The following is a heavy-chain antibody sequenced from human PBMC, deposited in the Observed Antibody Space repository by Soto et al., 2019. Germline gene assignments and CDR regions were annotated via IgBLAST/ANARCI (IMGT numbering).Heavy chain of an antibody. J-gene: IGHJ4*02. CDR2: IKQDGSEK. CDR3: ARDSPRYGDSFDY. Sequence: PGGSLRLSCAASGFTFSSYWMSWVRQVRQAPGKGLEWVANIKQDGSEKYYVDSVKGRFTISRDNAKNSLYLQMNSLRAEDTAVYYCARDSPRYGDSFDYWGQGALVTVSS. V-gene: IGHV3-7*01. D-gene: IGHD4-17*01. CDR1: GFTFSSYW.